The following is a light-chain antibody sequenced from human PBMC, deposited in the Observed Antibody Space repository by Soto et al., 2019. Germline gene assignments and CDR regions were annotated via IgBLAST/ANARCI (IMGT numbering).Light chain of an antibody. CDR3: QQYNNWPPMYT. CDR1: QSVSSN. Sequence: EIVMTQSPATLSVSPGERATLSCRASQSVSSNLAWYQQKPGQAPRLLIYGASTRATGIPARFSGSGSGTEFTLTNSRLQYEDFAVYSCQQYNNWPPMYTFGQGTKLEIK. CDR2: GAS. V-gene: IGKV3-15*01. J-gene: IGKJ2*01.